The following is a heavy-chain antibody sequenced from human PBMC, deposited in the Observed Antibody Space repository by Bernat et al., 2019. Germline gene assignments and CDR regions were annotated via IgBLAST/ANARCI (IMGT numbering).Heavy chain of an antibody. Sequence: EVQLVESGGGLIQPGGSLRLSCAASGFTVSNKYMSWVRQAPGKGLEWVSVIYSGGDTYYADSVKGRFTISRDNSKNTLYLQMDSLRAEDTAVYYCARDRSGGWIDPWGQGTLVTVSS. J-gene: IGHJ5*02. CDR1: GFTVSNKY. CDR3: ARDRSGGWIDP. D-gene: IGHD2-15*01. V-gene: IGHV3-53*01. CDR2: IYSGGDT.